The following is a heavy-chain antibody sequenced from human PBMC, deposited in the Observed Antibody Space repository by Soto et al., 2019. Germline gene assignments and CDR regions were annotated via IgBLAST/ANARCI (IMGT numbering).Heavy chain of an antibody. CDR1: GFTFSSYA. V-gene: IGHV3-23*01. CDR2: ISGSGDST. D-gene: IGHD1-26*01. J-gene: IGHJ4*02. CDR3: ARRGSGSYYDY. Sequence: EVQLLESGGGLVQPGGSLRLSCAASGFTFSSYAMRWVRQAPVKGLEWVSAISGSGDSTYYADSVKGRFTISRDNSKNTLYLHMNSLRAKDTAVYYCARRGSGSYYDYWGQGTLVTVSS.